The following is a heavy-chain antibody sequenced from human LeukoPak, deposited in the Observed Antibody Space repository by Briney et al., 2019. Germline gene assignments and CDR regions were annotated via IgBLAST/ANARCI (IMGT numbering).Heavy chain of an antibody. CDR1: GFTFSSYA. CDR2: TSGSGGST. Sequence: PGGSLRLSCAASGFTFSSYAMSWVRQAPGKGLEWVSATSGSGGSTYYADSVKGRFTISRDNSKNTLYLQMNSLRAEDTAVYYCAKDSVGYSSSWYYFDYWGQGTLVTVSS. CDR3: AKDSVGYSSSWYYFDY. D-gene: IGHD6-13*01. J-gene: IGHJ4*02. V-gene: IGHV3-23*01.